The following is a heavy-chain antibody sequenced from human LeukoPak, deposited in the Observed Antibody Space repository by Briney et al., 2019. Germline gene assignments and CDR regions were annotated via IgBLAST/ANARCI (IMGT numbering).Heavy chain of an antibody. CDR1: GSTFGTVW. V-gene: IGHV3-7*01. J-gene: IGHJ5*02. D-gene: IGHD2-2*01. CDR3: ASQDYARFDP. CDR2: IQPDGTQQ. Sequence: PGRSLRLSCVASGSTFGTVWMSWVRQAPGKGLEWVGNIQPDGTQQYPVDSLRGRFSISRDNARNSLFLQMNSLRVEDTAVYYCASQDYARFDPWGQGTLVTVSS.